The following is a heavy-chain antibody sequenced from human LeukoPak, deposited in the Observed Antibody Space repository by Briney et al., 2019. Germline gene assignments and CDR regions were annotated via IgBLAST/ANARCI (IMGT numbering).Heavy chain of an antibody. V-gene: IGHV1-46*01. CDR3: ARSSRQVIVSPTRY. CDR1: GYTFTNYY. Sequence: ASVKVSCKASGYTFTNYYMHWVRQTPRQGLEWMGIINPSGGSTSYAQKFQGRVTMTRDTSTSTVYMELSSLRSEDTAVYYCARSSRQVIVSPTRYWGQGTLVTVSS. J-gene: IGHJ4*02. CDR2: INPSGGST. D-gene: IGHD2-15*01.